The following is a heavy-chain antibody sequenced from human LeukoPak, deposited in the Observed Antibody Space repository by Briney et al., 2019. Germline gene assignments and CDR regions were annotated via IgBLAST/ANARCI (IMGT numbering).Heavy chain of an antibody. J-gene: IGHJ4*02. V-gene: IGHV4-34*01. CDR3: ARGCVGNCPKGATFDY. Sequence: SETLSLTCAVYGGSFSGYYWTWIRQPPGKGLEWIGEINHSGSTNYNPSLKSRVTISVDTSMNQFSLKLKSVTAADTAVYYCARGCVGNCPKGATFDYWGQGNMVTVSS. CDR2: INHSGST. CDR1: GGSFSGYY. D-gene: IGHD1-7*01.